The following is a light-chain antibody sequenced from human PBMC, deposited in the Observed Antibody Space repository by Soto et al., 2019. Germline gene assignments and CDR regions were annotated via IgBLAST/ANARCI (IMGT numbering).Light chain of an antibody. CDR3: QQNNRYSWT. V-gene: IGKV1-5*03. CDR2: KAS. J-gene: IGKJ1*01. CDR1: QSVGTW. Sequence: DIQMTQYPSTLSASVGDRVTITCRASQSVGTWLAWYQQKPGKAPKLLIYKASSLEGGVPSRFSGSGSGTEFTLTISSLQPDDFATYYCQQNNRYSWTFGQGTKVDIK.